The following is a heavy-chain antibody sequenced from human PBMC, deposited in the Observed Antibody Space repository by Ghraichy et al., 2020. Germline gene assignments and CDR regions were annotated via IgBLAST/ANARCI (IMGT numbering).Heavy chain of an antibody. J-gene: IGHJ4*02. V-gene: IGHV1-58*01. D-gene: IGHD1-26*01. CDR2: IVVGGGAT. CDR3: AAGPFTVGGTTFGY. CDR1: GLSFTSSA. Sequence: SVKVSCKASGLSFTSSAVQWVRQARGQRLEWIGWIVVGGGATKYAQKFQERVTITRDMSTSTAYMELSSLRSEDTAVYYCAAGPFTVGGTTFGYWGQGTLVTVSS.